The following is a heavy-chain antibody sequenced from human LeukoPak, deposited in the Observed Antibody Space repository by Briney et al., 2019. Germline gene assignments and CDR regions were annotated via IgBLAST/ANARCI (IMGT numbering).Heavy chain of an antibody. CDR1: GGSINNNY. Sequence: SETLSLTCTVSGGSINNNYWSWIRQPPGKGLEWIGYIYYSGTTNYNPSLKSRVTISIDTSKNQFSLKLSSVTAADTAVYYCARDDPGIAATGGLYWGQGTLVTVSS. V-gene: IGHV4-59*12. J-gene: IGHJ4*02. D-gene: IGHD6-13*01. CDR2: IYYSGTT. CDR3: ARDDPGIAATGGLY.